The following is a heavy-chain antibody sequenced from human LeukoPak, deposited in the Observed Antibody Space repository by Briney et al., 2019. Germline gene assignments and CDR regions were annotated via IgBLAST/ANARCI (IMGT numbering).Heavy chain of an antibody. CDR2: ISWNSGSI. J-gene: IGHJ4*02. D-gene: IGHD6-13*01. CDR1: GFTFDDYA. Sequence: GRSLRLSCAASGFTFDDYAMHWVRQAPGKGLEWVSGISWNSGSIGYADSVKGRFTISRDNAKNSLYLQMNSLRAEDTALYYCAKDRYRYSSSRIDYWGQGTLVTVSS. CDR3: AKDRYRYSSSRIDY. V-gene: IGHV3-9*01.